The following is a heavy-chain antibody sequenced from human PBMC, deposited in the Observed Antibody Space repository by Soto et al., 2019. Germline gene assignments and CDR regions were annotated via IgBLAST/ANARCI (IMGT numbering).Heavy chain of an antibody. V-gene: IGHV3-48*02. CDR1: GFTLSSYA. D-gene: IGHD2-8*02. Sequence: VQLAESGGGLVQPGGSLRLSCAASGFTLSSYAMNWVRQAPGKGLEWVSYISSSSSNIQYAGSVKGRFTISRDNAKNSLYLQMNSLRDDDTDVYFCARDCSLGNRWCRWFDPWGQGTLVTVSS. CDR2: ISSSSSNI. J-gene: IGHJ5*02. CDR3: ARDCSLGNRWCRWFDP.